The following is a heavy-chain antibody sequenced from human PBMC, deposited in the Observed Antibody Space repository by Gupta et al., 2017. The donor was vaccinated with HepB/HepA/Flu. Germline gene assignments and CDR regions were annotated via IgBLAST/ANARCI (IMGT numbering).Heavy chain of an antibody. J-gene: IGHJ4*02. V-gene: IGHV3-30*18. CDR2: ISYDGSNK. D-gene: IGHD3-10*01. CDR3: AKDLYPMVRGVIITPPDY. Sequence: QVQLVESGGGVVQPGRSLRLSCAASGFTFSSYGMHWVRQAPGKGLEWVAVISYDGSNKYYADSVKGRFTISRDNSKNTLYLQMNSLRAEDTAVYYCAKDLYPMVRGVIITPPDYWGQGTLGTVSS. CDR1: GFTFSSYG.